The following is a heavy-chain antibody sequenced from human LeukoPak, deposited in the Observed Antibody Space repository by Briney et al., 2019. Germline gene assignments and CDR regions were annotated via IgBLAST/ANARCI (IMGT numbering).Heavy chain of an antibody. Sequence: GGSLRLSCAASGFAFSSYSMNWVRQAPGKGLEWISYITPSTSNEFYADSVKGRFTSSRDNAKNSLYLHMNSLRDEDTAVYYCARATYDSSGYYTFDYWGQGTLVTVSS. V-gene: IGHV3-48*02. D-gene: IGHD3-22*01. J-gene: IGHJ4*02. CDR3: ARATYDSSGYYTFDY. CDR1: GFAFSSYS. CDR2: ITPSTSNE.